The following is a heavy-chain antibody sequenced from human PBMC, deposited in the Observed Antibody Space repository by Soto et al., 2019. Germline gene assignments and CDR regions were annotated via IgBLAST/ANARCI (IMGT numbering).Heavy chain of an antibody. D-gene: IGHD3-9*01. CDR2: IKEDGSEE. Sequence: QLVESGGGLVQPGGSLRLSCATSGFTFNTYWMTWVRRAPGKGLEWVANIKEDGSEENYVDSVKGRFTISRDNGKNSLFLQMNRLRREDSAVYYCVRSFSFDWLLFTLDYWGQGTLVSVSS. J-gene: IGHJ4*02. CDR3: VRSFSFDWLLFTLDY. V-gene: IGHV3-7*01. CDR1: GFTFNTYW.